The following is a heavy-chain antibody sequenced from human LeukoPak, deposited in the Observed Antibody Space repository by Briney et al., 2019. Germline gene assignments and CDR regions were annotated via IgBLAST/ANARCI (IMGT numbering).Heavy chain of an antibody. J-gene: IGHJ5*02. CDR2: ISSSSSTI. V-gene: IGHV3-48*01. D-gene: IGHD3-3*01. CDR3: AKNYDFWSPDWFDP. CDR1: GFTFSSYS. Sequence: GGSLRLSCAASGFTFSSYSMNWVRQAPGKGLEWVSYISSSSSTIYYADSVKGRFTISRDNAKNSLYLQMNSLRAEDTALYYCAKNYDFWSPDWFDPWGQGTLVTVSS.